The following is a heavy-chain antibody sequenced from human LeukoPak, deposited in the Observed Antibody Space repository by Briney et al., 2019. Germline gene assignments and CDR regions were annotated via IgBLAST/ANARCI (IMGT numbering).Heavy chain of an antibody. CDR2: ISAYNGNT. V-gene: IGHV1-18*01. D-gene: IGHD3-3*01. J-gene: IGHJ4*02. Sequence: ASVKVSCTASGYTFTSYGISWVRQAPGQGLEWMGWISAYNGNTNYAQKLQGRVTMTTDASTSTAYMELRSLRSDDTAVYYCAREYTIFGVVIPLDYWGQGTLVTVSS. CDR1: GYTFTSYG. CDR3: AREYTIFGVVIPLDY.